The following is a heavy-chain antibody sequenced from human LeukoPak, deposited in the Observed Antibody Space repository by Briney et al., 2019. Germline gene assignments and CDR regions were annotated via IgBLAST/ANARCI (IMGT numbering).Heavy chain of an antibody. CDR1: GYTFTSYG. J-gene: IGHJ4*02. CDR3: ARGTPGDDYVWGSPPEFDY. D-gene: IGHD3-16*01. CDR2: ISAYNGNT. Sequence: ASVKVSCKASGYTFTSYGISWVRQAPGQGLEWTGWISAYNGNTNYAQKLQGRVTMTTDTSTSTAYMELRSLRSDDTAVYYCARGTPGDDYVWGSPPEFDYWGQGTLVTVSS. V-gene: IGHV1-18*01.